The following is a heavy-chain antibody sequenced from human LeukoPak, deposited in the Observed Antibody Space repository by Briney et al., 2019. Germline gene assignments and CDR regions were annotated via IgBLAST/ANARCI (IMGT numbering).Heavy chain of an antibody. Sequence: ASVKVSCKASGGTFSSYAINWVRQATGQGLEWMGWMNPNSGNTGYAQKFQGRVTMTRNTSISTAYMELSSLRSEDTAVYYCARKYYDILTGYYRGNAFDIWGQGTMATVSS. V-gene: IGHV1-8*02. CDR1: GGTFSSYA. D-gene: IGHD3-9*01. CDR3: ARKYYDILTGYYRGNAFDI. J-gene: IGHJ3*02. CDR2: MNPNSGNT.